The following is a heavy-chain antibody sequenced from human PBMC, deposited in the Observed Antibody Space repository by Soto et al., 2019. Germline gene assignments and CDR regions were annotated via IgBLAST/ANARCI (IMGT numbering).Heavy chain of an antibody. Sequence: PGGSLRLSCAASGFTFSTYGMHWVRQAPGKGLEWVAVIWYDGSNKYYADSVKGRFTISRDNSKNTLYLQMNSLRAEDTAVYYCVPLMLQFLDYWGQGTLVTVLL. V-gene: IGHV3-33*01. CDR3: VPLMLQFLDY. D-gene: IGHD4-4*01. CDR2: IWYDGSNK. CDR1: GFTFSTYG. J-gene: IGHJ4*02.